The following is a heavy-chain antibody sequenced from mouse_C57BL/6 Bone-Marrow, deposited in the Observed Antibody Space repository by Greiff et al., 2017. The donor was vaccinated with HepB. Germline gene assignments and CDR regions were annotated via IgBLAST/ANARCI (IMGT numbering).Heavy chain of an antibody. D-gene: IGHD1-1*01. CDR1: GYSITSGYY. CDR2: ISYDGSN. V-gene: IGHV3-6*01. Sequence: EVQLQQSGPGLVKPSQSLSLTCSVTGYSITSGYYWNWIRQFPGNKLEWMGYISYDGSNNYNPSLKNRISITRDTSKNQFFLKLNSVTTEDTATYYCARDWAFITTVAYWGQGTLVTVSA. CDR3: ARDWAFITTVAY. J-gene: IGHJ3*01.